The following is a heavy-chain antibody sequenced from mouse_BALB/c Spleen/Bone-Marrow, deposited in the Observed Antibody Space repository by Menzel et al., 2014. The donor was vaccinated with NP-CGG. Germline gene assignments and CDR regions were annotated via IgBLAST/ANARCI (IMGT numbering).Heavy chain of an antibody. CDR2: IYPSDNYT. CDR3: TRTYEYFDY. D-gene: IGHD2-3*01. CDR1: GYTFTSYW. J-gene: IGHJ2*01. V-gene: IGHV1-69*02. Sequence: QVQLQQPGAELVRPGASVKLSCKTSGYTFTSYWINWVKQRPGQGLEWIGNIYPSDNYTNYNQKFKDKATLTVDISSTTAYTQLSSPTSEDSAVYYCTRTYEYFDYWGQGTTLAVSS.